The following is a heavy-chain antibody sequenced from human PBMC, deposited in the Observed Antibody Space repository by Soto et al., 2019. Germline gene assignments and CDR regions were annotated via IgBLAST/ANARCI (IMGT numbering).Heavy chain of an antibody. J-gene: IGHJ5*02. Sequence: PSETLSLTCTVSGGSVSSGSYYWSWIRQPPGKGLEWIGYIYYSGSTNYNPPLKSRVTISVDTSKNQFSLKLSSVTAADTAVYYCAREVGIAAAGTNWFDPWGQGTLVTVSS. CDR1: GGSVSSGSYY. D-gene: IGHD6-13*01. CDR3: AREVGIAAAGTNWFDP. CDR2: IYYSGST. V-gene: IGHV4-61*01.